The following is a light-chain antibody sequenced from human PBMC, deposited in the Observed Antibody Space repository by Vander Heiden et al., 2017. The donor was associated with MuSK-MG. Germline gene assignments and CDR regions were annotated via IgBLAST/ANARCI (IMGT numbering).Light chain of an antibody. V-gene: IGKV3-20*01. Sequence: IVLTESPGTLAVSPGERATHSCRASQSGSANYLTWYQQKPGQAPRLLIYAASSRATGVPVRFSGSGSGTDFTLTISGLEPDDFAVYYCQQHGNSPRTFGQGTKVEIK. J-gene: IGKJ1*01. CDR3: QQHGNSPRT. CDR2: AAS. CDR1: QSGSANY.